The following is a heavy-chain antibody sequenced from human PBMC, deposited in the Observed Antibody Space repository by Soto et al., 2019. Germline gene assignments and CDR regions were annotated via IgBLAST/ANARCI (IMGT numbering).Heavy chain of an antibody. CDR2: INHSGST. V-gene: IGHV4-34*01. Sequence: SETLSLTCAVYGGSFSGYYWSWIRQPPGKGLEWIGEINHSGSTNYNPSLKSRVTLSLDKSKNQFSLKLTSVTAADTAVYFCAREQICNVVKCSNWFDPWGQGTLVTVSS. D-gene: IGHD2-8*01. J-gene: IGHJ5*02. CDR3: AREQICNVVKCSNWFDP. CDR1: GGSFSGYY.